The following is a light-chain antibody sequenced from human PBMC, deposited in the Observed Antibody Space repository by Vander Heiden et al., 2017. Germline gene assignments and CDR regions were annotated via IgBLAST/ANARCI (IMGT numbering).Light chain of an antibody. CDR2: DKN. V-gene: IGLV3-19*01. CDR1: SLRSFY. Sequence: SSELTQDSAVSVALGQTVRITCQGDSLRSFYASWYQQKPGQAPVLVIYDKNNRPSGIPDRFSGSSSGNTASLTITGAQAEDEADYYCNSRDSSGNHLVVFGGGTKLTVL. J-gene: IGLJ2*01. CDR3: NSRDSSGNHLVV.